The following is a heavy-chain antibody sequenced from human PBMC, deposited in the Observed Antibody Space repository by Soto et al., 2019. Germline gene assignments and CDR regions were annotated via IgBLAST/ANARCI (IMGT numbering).Heavy chain of an antibody. CDR1: GYDYVTYA. V-gene: IGHV1-18*01. D-gene: IGHD5-18*01. CDR2: ISTLNGNT. Sequence: QAQLVQSGAEVKKPGASVNVSCKASGYDYVTYAITWVRQRPGQGLEWMGWISTLNGNTNYAQNFQGRVTVTTDTSTRIVHLELRSLRADDTAVYYGARRVQVWLPDYYGMDVWGQGTTVTGSS. J-gene: IGHJ6*02. CDR3: ARRVQVWLPDYYGMDV.